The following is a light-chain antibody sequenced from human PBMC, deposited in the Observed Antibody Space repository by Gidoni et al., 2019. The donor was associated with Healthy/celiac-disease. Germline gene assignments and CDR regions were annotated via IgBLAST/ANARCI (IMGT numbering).Light chain of an antibody. J-gene: IGLJ2*01. V-gene: IGLV2-18*02. CDR1: SSDVGSYNR. CDR2: EVS. Sequence: QSALTQPPSASVSPGQSVPISCTGTSSDVGSYNRVSWYQQPPGTAPKLMIYEVSQRPSGVPYRFSGSKSGNTASLTISGLQAEDEADYYCSSYTSSSTLVFGGGTKLTVL. CDR3: SSYTSSSTLV.